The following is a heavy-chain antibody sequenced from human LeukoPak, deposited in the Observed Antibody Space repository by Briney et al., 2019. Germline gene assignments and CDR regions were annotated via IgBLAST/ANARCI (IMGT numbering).Heavy chain of an antibody. V-gene: IGHV4-61*02. CDR2: IYTSGST. J-gene: IGHJ5*02. Sequence: PSQTLFLTCTVSGGSISSGSNYWSWIRQPAGKGLEWIGRIYTSGSTNYNPSLKSRVTISVDTSKNQFSLNLSSVTAADTAVYYCARVPIGDFWFDPWGQGTLVTVSS. D-gene: IGHD3-16*01. CDR3: ARVPIGDFWFDP. CDR1: GGSISSGSNY.